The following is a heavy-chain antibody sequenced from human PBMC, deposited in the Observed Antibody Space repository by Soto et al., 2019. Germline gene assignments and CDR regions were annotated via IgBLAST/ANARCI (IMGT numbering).Heavy chain of an antibody. CDR1: GFIFKNYA. J-gene: IGHJ4*02. V-gene: IGHV3-30*04. Sequence: PGGSLSLSCAGSGFIFKNYALNWVRQAPGKGLEWVASITRDGYNKYYADSVKGQFTISRDNSRDTLSLQMTALTIEDSSVYYCTKSSGGSSSVGMDYWGQGTRVTVSS. CDR2: ITRDGYNK. CDR3: TKSSGGSSSVGMDY. D-gene: IGHD6-6*01.